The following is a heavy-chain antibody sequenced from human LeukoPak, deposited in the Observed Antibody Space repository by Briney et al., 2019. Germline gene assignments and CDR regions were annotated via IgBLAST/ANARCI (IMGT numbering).Heavy chain of an antibody. CDR2: ISGSGGSK. Sequence: PGGSLRLSCAASGFTFNSYAMSWVRQAPGKGLEWVSVISGSGGSKYYADSVKGRFTISRDNSKNTLYLQMNSLRANDTAVYYCAKQKTVVVTAIGYWGQGTLVTVSS. V-gene: IGHV3-23*01. CDR1: GFTFNSYA. D-gene: IGHD2-21*02. J-gene: IGHJ4*02. CDR3: AKQKTVVVTAIGY.